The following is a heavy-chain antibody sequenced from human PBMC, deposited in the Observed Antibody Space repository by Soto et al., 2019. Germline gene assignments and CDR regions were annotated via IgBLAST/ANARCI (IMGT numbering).Heavy chain of an antibody. J-gene: IGHJ6*03. CDR2: IFPGDSDT. CDR3: ARIGGGWRIEV. CDR1: GWCLSDKL. D-gene: IGHD3-3*01. Sequence: PGDSLKISCRCLGWCLSDKLISFVLQKPGQGLECMGIIFPGDSDTKYSPSFKGQVTISVEKSNNAAYLQWPSLQASDTAIYYCARIGGGWRIEVWGNGTKV. V-gene: IGHV5-51*01.